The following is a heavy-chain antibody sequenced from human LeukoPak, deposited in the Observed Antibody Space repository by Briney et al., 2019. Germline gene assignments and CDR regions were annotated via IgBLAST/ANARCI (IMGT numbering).Heavy chain of an antibody. D-gene: IGHD2-21*01. V-gene: IGHV1-2*02. Sequence: GASVKVSCKASGYTFTGYYMHWVRQAPGQGLEWMGWINPNSGGTNYAQKFQGRVTMTRDTSTSTVYMELSSLRSEDTAVYYCARDLSGSDPWGWRVVISRHSYFDYWGQGTLVTVSS. CDR1: GYTFTGYY. CDR2: INPNSGGT. CDR3: ARDLSGSDPWGWRVVISRHSYFDY. J-gene: IGHJ4*02.